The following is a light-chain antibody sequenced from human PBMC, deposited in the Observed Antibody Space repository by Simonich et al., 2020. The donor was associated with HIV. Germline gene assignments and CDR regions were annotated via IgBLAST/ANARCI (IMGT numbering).Light chain of an antibody. CDR1: QSVLFISNNNNY. CDR3: QQYYITPHT. CDR2: WAS. Sequence: DIVMTQSPDSLAVSLGERATINYNSRQSVLFISNNNNYLAWYQQKPGQPPKLLIYWASTRESGVPDRFSGSGSGTDFTLTISSLQAEDVAVYYCQQYYITPHTFGQGTKVEIK. V-gene: IGKV4-1*01. J-gene: IGKJ1*01.